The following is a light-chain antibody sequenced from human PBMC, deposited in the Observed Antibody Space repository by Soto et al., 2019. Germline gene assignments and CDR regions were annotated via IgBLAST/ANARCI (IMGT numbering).Light chain of an antibody. J-gene: IGKJ1*01. Sequence: ELVMMSTQRNMVVSGENVDLLSCRSSQSVSSNLAWYQQKPGQAPRLLIYGASTRATGIPARFSGSGSGTEFTLTISSLQSEDFSVYYCQQDNNWPPGGTFGQGTKVDIK. CDR2: GAS. V-gene: IGKV3-15*01. CDR3: QQDNNWPPGGT. CDR1: QSVSSN.